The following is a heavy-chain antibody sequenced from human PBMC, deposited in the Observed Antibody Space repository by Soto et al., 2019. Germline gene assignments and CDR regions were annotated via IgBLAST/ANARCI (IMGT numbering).Heavy chain of an antibody. J-gene: IGHJ6*02. Sequence: QVQLVESGGGVVQPGRSLRLSCAASGFTFSSYAMHWVRQAPGKGLEWVAVISYDGSNKYYADSVKGRFTISRDNSKNTLYLQMNSLRAEDTAVYYCARQKIRILTPTRVYYYYGMDVWGQGTTVTVSS. CDR1: GFTFSSYA. D-gene: IGHD2-15*01. CDR2: ISYDGSNK. CDR3: ARQKIRILTPTRVYYYYGMDV. V-gene: IGHV3-30-3*01.